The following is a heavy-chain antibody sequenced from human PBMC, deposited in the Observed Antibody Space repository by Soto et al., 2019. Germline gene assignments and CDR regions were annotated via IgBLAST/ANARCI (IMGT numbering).Heavy chain of an antibody. Sequence: PSETLSLTCAVYGGSFSGYYWSWIRQPPGKGLEWIGEINHSGSTNYNPSLKSRVTISVDTSKNQFSLKLSSVTAADTAVYYCARGGAKRIAVARRWFDPWGQGTLVTVSS. CDR3: ARGGAKRIAVARRWFDP. D-gene: IGHD6-19*01. V-gene: IGHV4-34*01. CDR2: INHSGST. CDR1: GGSFSGYY. J-gene: IGHJ5*02.